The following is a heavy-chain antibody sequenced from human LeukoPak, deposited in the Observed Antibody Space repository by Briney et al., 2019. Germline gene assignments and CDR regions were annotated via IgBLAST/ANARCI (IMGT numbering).Heavy chain of an antibody. CDR2: INPNSGGT. CDR1: GYTFTGYY. D-gene: IGHD1-7*01. J-gene: IGHJ4*02. Sequence: ASVKVSCKASGYTFTGYYMHWVRQAPGQGLEWMGWINPNSGGTNYAQKFQGRVTMTRGTSISTAYMELSRLRSDDTAVYYCASLKGLTGTRSGWGQGTLVTVSS. CDR3: ASLKGLTGTRSG. V-gene: IGHV1-2*02.